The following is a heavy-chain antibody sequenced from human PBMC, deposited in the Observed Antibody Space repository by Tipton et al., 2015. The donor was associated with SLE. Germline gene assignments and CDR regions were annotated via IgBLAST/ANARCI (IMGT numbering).Heavy chain of an antibody. V-gene: IGHV4-59*11. CDR1: GGSISSQY. CDR2: IYYSGST. J-gene: IGHJ6*02. D-gene: IGHD3-16*01. Sequence: TLSLTCTVSGGSISSQYWSWIRQPPGKGLEWIGYIYYSGSTYYNPSLKSRVTISVDTSKNQFSLKLSSVTAADTAVYYCARAKRDDYYYYGMDVWGQGTMVTVSS. CDR3: ARAKRDDYYYYGMDV.